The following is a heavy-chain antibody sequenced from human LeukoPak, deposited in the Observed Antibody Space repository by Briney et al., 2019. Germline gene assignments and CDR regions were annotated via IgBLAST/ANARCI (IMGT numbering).Heavy chain of an antibody. V-gene: IGHV4-4*07. Sequence: SETLSLTCTISGGSISSYYWSWIRQPAGKGLEWIGRIYTSGSTNYNPSLKSRVTMSVDTSKNQFSLKLSSVTAADTAVYYCARDGCSSTSCYTPDYWGQGTLVTVSS. CDR1: GGSISSYY. J-gene: IGHJ4*02. CDR3: ARDGCSSTSCYTPDY. CDR2: IYTSGST. D-gene: IGHD2-2*02.